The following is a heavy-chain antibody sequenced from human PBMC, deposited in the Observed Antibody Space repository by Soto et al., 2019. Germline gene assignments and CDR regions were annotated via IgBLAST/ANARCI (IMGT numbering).Heavy chain of an antibody. CDR2: IIPKFGTT. CDR3: ARGASNSTGWDIWFDP. J-gene: IGHJ5*02. D-gene: IGHD6-19*01. Sequence: QVQLVQSGAEVKKPGSSVKVSCKVSGGTFSTYPINWVRQAPGQGLEFMGGIIPKFGTTNYAQKFRGTVTITADESTSTAYMELNNLRSEDTAVYYCARGASNSTGWDIWFDPWGQGTLGTVSS. CDR1: GGTFSTYP. V-gene: IGHV1-69*01.